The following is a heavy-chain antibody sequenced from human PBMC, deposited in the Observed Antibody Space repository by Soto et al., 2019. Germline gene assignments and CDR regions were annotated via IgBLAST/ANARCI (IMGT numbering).Heavy chain of an antibody. Sequence: EVQLLEFGGGLVQPGGSLRLSCAASGFTFTNYAMTWVRQAPGKGLEWVSTISGSSISTYYADSVKGRFTISRDNSKNTLYLPMNSLRAEDSAIYYCAKHIVATFYFDHWGQGTLVTVSS. J-gene: IGHJ4*02. CDR3: AKHIVATFYFDH. D-gene: IGHD5-12*01. CDR2: ISGSSIST. V-gene: IGHV3-23*01. CDR1: GFTFTNYA.